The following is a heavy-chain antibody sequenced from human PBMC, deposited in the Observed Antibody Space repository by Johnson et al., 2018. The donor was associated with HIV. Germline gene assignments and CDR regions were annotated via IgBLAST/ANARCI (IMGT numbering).Heavy chain of an antibody. CDR2: IYSGGDT. J-gene: IGHJ3*02. CDR3: ARGAAFDI. CDR1: GFTVSRNY. V-gene: IGHV3-66*01. Sequence: VQLVESGGGLVPPGGSLRLSCAASGFTVSRNYMNWVRQAPGKGLEWVSVIYSGGDTYYAESVKGRFTISRDNFKNTLYLQMNSLKVEDTAVYYCARGAAFDIWGQGTMVIVSS.